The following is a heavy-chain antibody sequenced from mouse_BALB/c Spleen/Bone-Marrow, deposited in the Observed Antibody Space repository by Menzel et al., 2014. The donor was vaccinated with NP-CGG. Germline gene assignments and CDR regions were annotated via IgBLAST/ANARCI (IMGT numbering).Heavy chain of an antibody. V-gene: IGHV1-80*01. CDR2: IYPGDGDT. CDR1: GYAFSSYW. CDR3: ARTPWFAY. Sequence: VQLQQSGAELARPGSSVKISCKASGYAFSSYWMNWVRQRPGQGLEWIGQIYPGDGDTNYNGKFKGKATLTADRSSSTAYMQLSSLTSEGSAVYFCARTPWFAYWGQGTLVTVSA. J-gene: IGHJ3*01.